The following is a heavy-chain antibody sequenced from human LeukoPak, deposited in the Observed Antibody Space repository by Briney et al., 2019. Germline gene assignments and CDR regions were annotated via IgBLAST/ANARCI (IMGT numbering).Heavy chain of an antibody. CDR3: ARAYYDFETLLDY. D-gene: IGHD3-3*01. J-gene: IGHJ4*02. Sequence: AASVTVSFTASGYTFTSYDINWVRQATGQGLEWMGWMNPNSGNTGYAQKFQGRVTMTRNTSISTAYMELSSLRSEDTAVYYCARAYYDFETLLDYWGQGTLVTVSS. CDR2: MNPNSGNT. CDR1: GYTFTSYD. V-gene: IGHV1-8*01.